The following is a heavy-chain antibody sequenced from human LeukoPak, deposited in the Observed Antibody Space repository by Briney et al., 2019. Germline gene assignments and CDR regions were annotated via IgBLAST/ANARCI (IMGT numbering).Heavy chain of an antibody. Sequence: SETLSLTCAVYGGSFSGYYWSWIRQPPGKGLERIGEINHSGSTNYNPSLKSRVTISVDTSKNQFSLKLSSVAAADTAVYYCARGHLVPAAIWFDPWGQGTLVTVSS. J-gene: IGHJ5*02. CDR2: INHSGST. V-gene: IGHV4-34*01. CDR3: ARGHLVPAAIWFDP. D-gene: IGHD2-2*01. CDR1: GGSFSGYY.